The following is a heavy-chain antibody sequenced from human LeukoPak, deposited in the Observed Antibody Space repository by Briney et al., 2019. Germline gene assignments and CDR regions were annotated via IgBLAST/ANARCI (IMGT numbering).Heavy chain of an antibody. D-gene: IGHD2-2*01. CDR1: GFTFSSYA. J-gene: IGHJ4*02. CDR2: ISYDGSNK. V-gene: IGHV3-30-3*01. CDR3: ARDGAHVVVPAYYFDY. Sequence: GGSLRLSCAASGFTFSSYAMHWVRQAPGKGLEWVAVISYDGSNKYYADSVRGRFTISRDNSKNTLYLQMNSLRAEDTAVYYCARDGAHVVVPAYYFDYWGQGTLVTVSS.